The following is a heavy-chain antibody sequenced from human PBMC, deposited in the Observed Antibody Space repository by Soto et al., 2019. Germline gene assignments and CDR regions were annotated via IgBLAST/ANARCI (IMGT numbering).Heavy chain of an antibody. D-gene: IGHD6-13*01. CDR2: ISGSGATT. V-gene: IGHV3-23*01. CDR1: GFTFSSYA. Sequence: PGGSLRLSCAASGFTFSSYAMTWVRQAPGKGLEWVSGISGSGATTSYADSVKGRFTISRDNSKNTLYLQMNSLRAEDTAVYYCAKDQGSSWYEIDYWGQGTLVTVSS. CDR3: AKDQGSSWYEIDY. J-gene: IGHJ4*02.